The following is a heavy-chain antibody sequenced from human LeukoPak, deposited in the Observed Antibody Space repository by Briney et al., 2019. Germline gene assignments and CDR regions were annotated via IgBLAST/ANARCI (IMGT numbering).Heavy chain of an antibody. J-gene: IGHJ3*02. CDR2: ISYDGSNK. CDR3: AKRADI. V-gene: IGHV3-30-3*02. CDR1: GFTFSSYA. Sequence: GGSLRLSCAASGFTFSSYAMHWVRQAPGKGLEWVAVISYDGSNKYYADSVKGRFTISRDNSKNTLYLQMNSLRAEDTAVYYCAKRADIWGQGTMVTVSS.